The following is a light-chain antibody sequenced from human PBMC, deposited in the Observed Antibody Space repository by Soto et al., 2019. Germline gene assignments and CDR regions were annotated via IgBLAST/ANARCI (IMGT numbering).Light chain of an antibody. CDR2: AAI. Sequence: DIQMTQSPSSLSASVGDRVTITCRSSQSITSYLNWYQQKPGTAPKLLIYAAISLQSGVPSRFSGRGSGTDFTLTISSLQPEDFAAYYCQQSYSSPWTFGQGTKVEIK. V-gene: IGKV1-39*01. J-gene: IGKJ1*01. CDR1: QSITSY. CDR3: QQSYSSPWT.